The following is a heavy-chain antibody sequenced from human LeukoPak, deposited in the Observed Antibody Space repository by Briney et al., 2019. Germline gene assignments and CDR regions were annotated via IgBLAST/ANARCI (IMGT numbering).Heavy chain of an antibody. CDR2: IKQDGREK. J-gene: IGHJ4*02. Sequence: GGSLRLSCAASGFTFSTYWMGWVRQAPGEGLEWVANIKQDGREKYYVDSVKGRFTISRDNAKNSLYLQMNSLRAEDTAVYYCARGVDCSSTSCYGPDYFDYWGQGTLVTVSS. D-gene: IGHD2-2*01. CDR3: ARGVDCSSTSCYGPDYFDY. V-gene: IGHV3-7*01. CDR1: GFTFSTYW.